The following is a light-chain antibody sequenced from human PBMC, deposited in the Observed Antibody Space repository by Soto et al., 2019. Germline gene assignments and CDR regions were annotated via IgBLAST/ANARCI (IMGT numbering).Light chain of an antibody. CDR3: QPYGSTLSWT. CDR1: QSVNSNY. J-gene: IGKJ1*01. Sequence: DTFLTQCPSTLYLPQGERATLSCRTIQSVNSNYLAWCQQKSAQDPRLLIYGASNRATGIPARFSGSGSGTAFILTISRLEPEDFSVDYCQPYGSTLSWTFGQGTKVDI. CDR2: GAS. V-gene: IGKV3-20*01.